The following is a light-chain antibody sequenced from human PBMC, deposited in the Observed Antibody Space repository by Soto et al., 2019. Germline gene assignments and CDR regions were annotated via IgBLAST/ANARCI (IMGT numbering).Light chain of an antibody. CDR2: NTN. V-gene: IGLV7-46*01. CDR1: TGTVTSGHF. CDR3: LLAYSGARV. J-gene: IGLJ2*01. Sequence: VVTQEPSLTVSPGGTVTLTCGSNTGTVTSGHFPYWIQQKPGQAPRTLICNTNNKHSWTPARFSGSLLGGKAALTLSGAQPEDEAEYYCLLAYSGARVFGGGTKLTVL.